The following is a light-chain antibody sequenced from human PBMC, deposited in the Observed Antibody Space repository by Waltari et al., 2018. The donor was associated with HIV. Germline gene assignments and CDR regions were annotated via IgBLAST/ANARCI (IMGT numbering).Light chain of an antibody. V-gene: IGKV3-20*01. CDR3: QQHSGSRPIT. CDR2: GAS. Sequence: EIVLTQSPGTLSLSPGERATLSCRASQSVSSSYLAWYQQKPGQAPRLLIYGASSRATGIPDRFSGSGSGTDFTLTISRLEPEDFAVYFCQQHSGSRPITFGQGTRLEIK. CDR1: QSVSSSY. J-gene: IGKJ5*01.